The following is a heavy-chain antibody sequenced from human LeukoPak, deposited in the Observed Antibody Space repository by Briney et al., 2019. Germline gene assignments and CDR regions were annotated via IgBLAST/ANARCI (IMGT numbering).Heavy chain of an antibody. J-gene: IGHJ1*01. CDR2: IYYGGST. D-gene: IGHD2-21*02. V-gene: IGHV4-61*03. CDR1: GGSISSSSYY. CDR3: ACGDSAGFQH. Sequence: SETLSLTCTVSGGSISSSSYYWGWIRQPPGKGLEWIGNIYYGGSTNNNPSLESRVTISIDTSRNHFSLTLNSVTAADTAVYYCACGDSAGFQHWGQGTLVTVSS.